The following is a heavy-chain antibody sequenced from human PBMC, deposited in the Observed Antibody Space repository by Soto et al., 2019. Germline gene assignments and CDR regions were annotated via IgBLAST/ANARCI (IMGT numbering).Heavy chain of an antibody. J-gene: IGHJ6*02. CDR3: AGVAADDYYYYYGMDV. Sequence: GGSLRLSCAAPGFTFSSYAMHWVRQAPGKGLEWVAVISYDGSNKYYADSVKGRFTISRDNSKNTLYLQMNSLRAEDTAVYYCAGVAADDYYYYYGMDVWGQGTTVTVSS. CDR1: GFTFSSYA. V-gene: IGHV3-30-3*01. D-gene: IGHD2-15*01. CDR2: ISYDGSNK.